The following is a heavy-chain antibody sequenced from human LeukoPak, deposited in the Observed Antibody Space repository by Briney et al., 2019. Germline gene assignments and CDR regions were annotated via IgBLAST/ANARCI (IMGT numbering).Heavy chain of an antibody. Sequence: GGSLRLSCAASGFTFSNAWMSWVRQAPGEGLEWVGRIKRSSDGGTTDYAAPVKGRFTISRDDSKNMVYLQMNSLTTEDTAVYYCATDLLDDWGQGTLVTVSS. CDR3: ATDLLDD. CDR2: IKRSSDGGTT. V-gene: IGHV3-15*01. J-gene: IGHJ4*02. CDR1: GFTFSNAW.